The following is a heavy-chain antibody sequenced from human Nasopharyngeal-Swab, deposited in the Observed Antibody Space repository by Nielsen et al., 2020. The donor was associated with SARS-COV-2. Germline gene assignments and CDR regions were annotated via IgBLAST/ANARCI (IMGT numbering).Heavy chain of an antibody. J-gene: IGHJ3*02. V-gene: IGHV3-48*04. CDR1: GFTFSSYS. CDR3: AKSLKALVAAWKDAFDI. Sequence: GESLKISCAASGFTFSSYSMNWVRQAPGKGPEWVSYISSSSSTIYYADSVKGRFTISRDNAKNSLYLQMNSLRAEDTAVYYCAKSLKALVAAWKDAFDIWGQGTMVTVSS. D-gene: IGHD2-15*01. CDR2: ISSSSSTI.